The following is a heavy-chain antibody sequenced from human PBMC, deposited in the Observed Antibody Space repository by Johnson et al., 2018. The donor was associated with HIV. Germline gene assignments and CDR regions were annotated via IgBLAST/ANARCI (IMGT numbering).Heavy chain of an antibody. CDR2: INSDGSST. CDR3: ARVTYYYDTQAFDF. J-gene: IGHJ3*01. D-gene: IGHD3-22*01. Sequence: VQLVESGGGVVRPGGSLRVSCTASGFTFDEYGMSWVRQAPGTGLEWVSRINSDGSSTHYADSVKGRFTISRDNAKNTLYLQMNSLRAEDTAVYYCARVTYYYDTQAFDFWGQGTMVTVSS. CDR1: GFTFDEYG. V-gene: IGHV3-20*04.